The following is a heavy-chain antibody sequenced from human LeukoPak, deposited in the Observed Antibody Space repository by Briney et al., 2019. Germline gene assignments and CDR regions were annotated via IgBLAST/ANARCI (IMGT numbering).Heavy chain of an antibody. J-gene: IGHJ4*01. Sequence: GGSLRLSCAASGFTVSSNYMSWVRQAPGQGLEWVSVIYSGGSTYYADSVKGRFTISRDNSKNTLYLQMDSLRAEDTAVYYCARVPDSGSFNFDYWGHRTLVTVSS. V-gene: IGHV3-66*01. CDR1: GFTVSSNY. CDR3: ARVPDSGSFNFDY. CDR2: IYSGGST. D-gene: IGHD1-26*01.